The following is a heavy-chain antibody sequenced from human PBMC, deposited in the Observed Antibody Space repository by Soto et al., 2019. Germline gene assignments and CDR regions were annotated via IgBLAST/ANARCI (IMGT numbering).Heavy chain of an antibody. J-gene: IGHJ5*02. D-gene: IGHD5-12*01. Sequence: EVQLLESGGGLVQPGRSLRLSCAASGFTFSAYAVNWVRQAPGQGLEWVATISGSDTFYADSVKGRFTISSDHSKNTVYLEMNNLRAEDTAVYFCAKSAGYESLAVSNAWGQGTLVTVSS. V-gene: IGHV3-23*01. CDR3: AKSAGYESLAVSNA. CDR2: ISGSDT. CDR1: GFTFSAYA.